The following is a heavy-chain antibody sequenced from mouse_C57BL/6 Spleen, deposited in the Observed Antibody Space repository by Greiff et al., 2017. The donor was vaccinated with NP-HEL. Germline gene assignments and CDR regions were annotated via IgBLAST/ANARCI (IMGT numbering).Heavy chain of an antibody. CDR1: GYTFTSYW. CDR3: ARSSGYPYYFDY. V-gene: IGHV1-64*01. Sequence: QVQLQQPGAELVKPGASVKLSCKASGYTFTSYWMHWVKQRPGQGLEWIGMIHPNSGSTNYNEKFKSKATLTADKSSSTAYMQLSSLTSEDSAVYYCARSSGYPYYFDYWGQGTTLTVSS. CDR2: IHPNSGST. D-gene: IGHD3-2*02. J-gene: IGHJ2*01.